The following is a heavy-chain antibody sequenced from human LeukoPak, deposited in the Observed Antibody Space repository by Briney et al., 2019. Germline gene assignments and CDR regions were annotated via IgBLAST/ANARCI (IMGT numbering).Heavy chain of an antibody. CDR3: ARGGPYHGWDY. J-gene: IGHJ4*02. CDR2: IDPNDGST. CDR1: GYTFSCYY. D-gene: IGHD2-15*01. Sequence: ASVKVSCKASGYTFSCYYMRWARQAPGQGLEWVGRIDPNDGSTIYARNLQGRVTMTSDTSTSTVYMELSSLRSEDTAVYYCARGGPYHGWDYWGQGTLVTVSS. V-gene: IGHV1-46*01.